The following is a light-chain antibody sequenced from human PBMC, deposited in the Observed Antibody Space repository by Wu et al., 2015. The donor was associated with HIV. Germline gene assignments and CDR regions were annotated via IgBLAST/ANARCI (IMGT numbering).Light chain of an antibody. V-gene: IGKV1-12*01. CDR1: QGVSSW. J-gene: IGKJ4*01. CDR3: HQATSAFA. CDR2: AAS. Sequence: QMSQSPSSVSASVGDRVTITCRASQGVSSWIAWYQQKPGKAPSLLVYAASSLHSGVPSRFSGSGSGTDFTLTINNLQAEDFATYYCHQATSAFAFGGGTTVE.